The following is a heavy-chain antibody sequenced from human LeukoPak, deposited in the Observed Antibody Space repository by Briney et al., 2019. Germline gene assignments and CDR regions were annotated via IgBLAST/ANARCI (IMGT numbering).Heavy chain of an antibody. CDR2: IIPIFGTA. D-gene: IGHD3-22*01. CDR3: ARADHDSSGTNWFDP. V-gene: IGHV1-69*05. Sequence: GATVKVSCKASGGTFSSYAISWVRQAPGQGLEWMGGIIPIFGTANYAQKFQGRVTITTDESTSTAYMELSSLRSEDTAVYYCARADHDSSGTNWFDPWGQGTLVTVSS. CDR1: GGTFSSYA. J-gene: IGHJ5*02.